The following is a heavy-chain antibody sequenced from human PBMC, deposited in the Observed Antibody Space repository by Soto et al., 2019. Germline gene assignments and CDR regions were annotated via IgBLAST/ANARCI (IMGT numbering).Heavy chain of an antibody. CDR1: GFIFSSYA. D-gene: IGHD2-2*01. V-gene: IGHV3-23*01. CDR2: ISGSGGGT. Sequence: SLRLSCAASGFIFSSYAMSWVRQAPGKGLEWVSAISGSGGGTYYADSVRGRFTISRDNSKNTLYLQMNSLRAEDTAEYYCAKDKYAFDYWGQGTLVTVSS. CDR3: AKDKYAFDY. J-gene: IGHJ4*02.